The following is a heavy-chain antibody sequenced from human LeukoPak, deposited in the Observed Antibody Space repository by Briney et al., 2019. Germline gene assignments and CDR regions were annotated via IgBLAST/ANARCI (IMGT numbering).Heavy chain of an antibody. V-gene: IGHV6-1*01. Sequence: SQTLSLTCAISGDSVSSNSAAWNWIRQSPSRGLEWLGRTYYRSKWYNDYAVSVRSRITINPDTSKNQFSLQLNSVTPEDTAVYYCAREGLRNWVPVRPFDYWGQGTLVTVSS. CDR1: GDSVSSNSAA. D-gene: IGHD7-27*01. CDR3: AREGLRNWVPVRPFDY. CDR2: TYYRSKWYN. J-gene: IGHJ4*02.